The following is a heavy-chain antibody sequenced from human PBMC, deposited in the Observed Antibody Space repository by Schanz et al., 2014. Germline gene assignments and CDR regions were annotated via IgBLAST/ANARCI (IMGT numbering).Heavy chain of an antibody. CDR1: GYTFTSYG. D-gene: IGHD4-17*01. J-gene: IGHJ4*02. CDR2: ISAYTNNT. V-gene: IGHV1-18*01. CDR3: ARGYGDSPTDF. Sequence: QVQLVQSGAEVKKPGASVKVSCKASGYTFTSYGINWVRQAPGQGLEWMGWISAYTNNTNYAQKFQGRVTITADRSTSTAYMELSSLRSEDTAVYYCARGYGDSPTDFWGQGTLVTVSS.